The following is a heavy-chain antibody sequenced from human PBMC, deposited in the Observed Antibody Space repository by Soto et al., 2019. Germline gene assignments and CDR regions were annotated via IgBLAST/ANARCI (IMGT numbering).Heavy chain of an antibody. V-gene: IGHV3-21*01. Sequence: EVQLVESGGGLVKTGGSLRLSCAASGFTFSSYSMNWVRQAPGKGLEWVSSISSSSSYIYYGDSVKGLFTISRDNAKKSLYGQMNSLRAQDSAVYYCARGYHYYDSSGYDKWDAFDIWGQGTMVTVSS. D-gene: IGHD3-22*01. CDR3: ARGYHYYDSSGYDKWDAFDI. CDR1: GFTFSSYS. J-gene: IGHJ3*02. CDR2: ISSSSSYI.